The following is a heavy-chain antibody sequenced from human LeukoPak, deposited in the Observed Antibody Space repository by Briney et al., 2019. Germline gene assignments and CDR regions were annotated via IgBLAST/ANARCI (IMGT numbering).Heavy chain of an antibody. Sequence: QSGGSLRLSCVLSPFTYNRYVMSWVRQAPGKGLEWVSYISSSSSTIYYADSVKGRFTISRGNAKNSLYLQMNSLRAEDTAVYYCARGGNAMRGADLDYWGQGTLVTVSS. CDR2: ISSSSSTI. CDR3: ARGGNAMRGADLDY. J-gene: IGHJ4*02. CDR1: PFTYNRYV. V-gene: IGHV3-48*01. D-gene: IGHD1-1*01.